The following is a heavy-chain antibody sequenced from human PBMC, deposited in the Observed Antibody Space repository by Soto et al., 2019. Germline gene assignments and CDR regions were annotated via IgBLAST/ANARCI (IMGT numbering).Heavy chain of an antibody. CDR1: GFTGSGNF. V-gene: IGHV3-53*01. D-gene: IGHD1-26*01. CDR3: ATRVGPSGRYYFDS. J-gene: IGHJ4*02. Sequence: GGSLRLSCAASGFTGSGNFMSWVRQAPGQGLEWVSVIYSNDGIYYADSVKGRFAISRDTSNYTLYLQMNSLRPEDTAIYYCATRVGPSGRYYFDSWGQGALVTVSS. CDR2: IYSNDGI.